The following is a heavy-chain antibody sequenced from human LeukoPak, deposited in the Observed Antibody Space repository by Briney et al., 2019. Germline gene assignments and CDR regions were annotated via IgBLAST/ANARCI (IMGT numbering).Heavy chain of an antibody. CDR2: IVVGSGNT. Sequence: SVKVSCKASGFTFTSSAMQWVRQARGQRLEWIGWIVVGSGNTNYAQKFQERVTITRDMSTSTAYMELSSLRSEDTAVYYCAAEVVYDLTPSKGFDPWGQGTLVTDSS. CDR1: GFTFTSSA. CDR3: AAEVVYDLTPSKGFDP. D-gene: IGHD3-3*01. J-gene: IGHJ5*02. V-gene: IGHV1-58*02.